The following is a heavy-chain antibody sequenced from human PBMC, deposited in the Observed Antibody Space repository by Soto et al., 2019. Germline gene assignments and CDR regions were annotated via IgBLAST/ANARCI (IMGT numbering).Heavy chain of an antibody. CDR3: ARGLDYDSSGYYLDF. CDR1: GFTFSTYG. CDR2: IQYHGINK. V-gene: IGHV3-30*02. J-gene: IGHJ4*02. D-gene: IGHD3-22*01. Sequence: GGSLRLSCAASGFTFSTYGMHWVRQASGQWLECLAFIQYHGINKDYAAYVKGRFTISRDNSRNTLYLQMNSLRAEDTAVYYCARGLDYDSSGYYLDFWGQGALLTASS.